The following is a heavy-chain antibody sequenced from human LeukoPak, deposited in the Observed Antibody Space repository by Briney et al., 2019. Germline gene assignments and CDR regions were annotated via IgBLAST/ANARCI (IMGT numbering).Heavy chain of an antibody. V-gene: IGHV3-11*03. CDR2: ISSSSSYT. CDR1: GFTFGDYY. CDR3: ARAHGGSSTSYDY. D-gene: IGHD2-2*01. Sequence: GGSLRLSCAASGFTFGDYYMSWIRQAPGKGLEWVSYISSSSSYTNYADSVQGRFTISRDNARNSLYLQMNSLRAEDTAVYYCARAHGGSSTSYDYWGQGTLVTVSS. J-gene: IGHJ4*02.